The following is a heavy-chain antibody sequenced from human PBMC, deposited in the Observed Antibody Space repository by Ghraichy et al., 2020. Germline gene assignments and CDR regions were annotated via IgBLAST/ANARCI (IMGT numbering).Heavy chain of an antibody. CDR2: IIPIFGTA. Sequence: SVKVSCKASGGTFSSYAISWVRQAPGQGLEWMGGIIPIFGTANYAQKFQGRVPIPADESTSTASMELSRLRSEDTAVYYCARVASTSNYYYYYMDVWGKGTTVTVSS. V-gene: IGHV1-69*13. J-gene: IGHJ6*03. CDR3: ARVASTSNYYYYYMDV. D-gene: IGHD2-2*01. CDR1: GGTFSSYA.